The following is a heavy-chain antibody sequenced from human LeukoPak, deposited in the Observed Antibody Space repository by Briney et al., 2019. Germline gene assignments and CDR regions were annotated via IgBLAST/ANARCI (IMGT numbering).Heavy chain of an antibody. CDR3: TTQGHWYDSSGYNFVDY. Sequence: WGSLRLSCAASGFTFSSYSMNWVRQAPGKGLEWVSSISSSSSYIYYADSVKGRFTISRDNAKNSLYLQMNSLRAEDTAVYYCTTQGHWYDSSGYNFVDYWGQGTLVTVST. J-gene: IGHJ4*02. CDR1: GFTFSSYS. CDR2: ISSSSSYI. V-gene: IGHV3-21*01. D-gene: IGHD3-22*01.